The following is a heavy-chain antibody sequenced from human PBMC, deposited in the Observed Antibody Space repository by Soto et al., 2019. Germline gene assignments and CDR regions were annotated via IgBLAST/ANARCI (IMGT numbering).Heavy chain of an antibody. CDR2: ISSSGSTI. CDR3: ARDPHANILPSHFDY. Sequence: GGSLRLSCAASGFTFSDYYMSWIRQAPGKGLEWVSYISSSGSTIYYADSVKGRFTISRDNAKNSLYLQMNSLRAEDTAVYYCARDPHANILPSHFDYWGQGTLVTVSS. V-gene: IGHV3-11*01. D-gene: IGHD2-2*01. CDR1: GFTFSDYY. J-gene: IGHJ4*02.